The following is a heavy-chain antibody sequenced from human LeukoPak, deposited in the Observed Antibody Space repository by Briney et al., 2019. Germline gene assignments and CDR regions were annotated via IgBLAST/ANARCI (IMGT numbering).Heavy chain of an antibody. Sequence: PGGSLRLSCEVSGFTFNTYWMTWVRQAPGKGLEWVANIKQDGSETQYVDSVKGRFTVFRDNTKNSLYLQMNSLRDEDTAVYYCARDPGSGDWGAFDIWGQGTLVTVSS. CDR2: IKQDGSET. V-gene: IGHV3-7*01. CDR1: GFTFNTYW. D-gene: IGHD2-21*02. J-gene: IGHJ3*02. CDR3: ARDPGSGDWGAFDI.